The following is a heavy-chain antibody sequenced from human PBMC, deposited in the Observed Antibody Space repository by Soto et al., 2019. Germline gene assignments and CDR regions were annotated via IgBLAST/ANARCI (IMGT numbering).Heavy chain of an antibody. D-gene: IGHD3-10*01. J-gene: IGHJ4*02. CDR3: ARQSLLWFGELSGGFDY. CDR1: GFSLSTSGVG. CDR2: IYWDDDK. V-gene: IGHV2-5*02. Sequence: SGPTLVNPTQTLTLTCTFSGFSLSTSGVGVGWIRQPPGKALEWLALIYWDDDKRYSPSLKSRLTITKDTSKNQVVLTMTNMDPVDTAVYYCARQSLLWFGELSGGFDYWGQGTLVTVSS.